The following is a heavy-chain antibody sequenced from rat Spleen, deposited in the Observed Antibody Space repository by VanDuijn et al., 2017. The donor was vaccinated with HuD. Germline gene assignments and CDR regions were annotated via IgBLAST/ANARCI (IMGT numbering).Heavy chain of an antibody. V-gene: IGHV5S23*01. CDR1: GFTFSNYD. Sequence: EVQLVESGGGLVQPGRSLKLSCAASGFTFSNYDMAWVRQAPTKGLEWVASISTGGGNTYYRDSVKGRFTISRDNAENTVYLQMNSLRSEDTATYYCAVSGYGYWGQGVMVIVSS. D-gene: IGHD4-3*01. CDR2: ISTGGGNT. CDR3: AVSGYGY. J-gene: IGHJ2*01.